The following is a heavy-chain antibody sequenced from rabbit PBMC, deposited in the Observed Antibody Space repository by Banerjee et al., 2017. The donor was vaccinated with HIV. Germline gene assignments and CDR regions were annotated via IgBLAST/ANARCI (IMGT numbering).Heavy chain of an antibody. CDR1: GFSFSSSYC. CDR3: ARDGAGYAGYGYARL. V-gene: IGHV1S45*01. Sequence: QALLEAAGGDLDNPEGSLTPTCTSAGFSFSSSYCICRLRQAPGKGLEWIASIYAGSSDSTYYESWAKGRFTISSTSSTTVTLQMTSLTAADTATYFCARDGAGYAGYGYARLWGQGTLVTVS. J-gene: IGHJ3*01. CDR2: IYAGSSDST. D-gene: IGHD6-1*01.